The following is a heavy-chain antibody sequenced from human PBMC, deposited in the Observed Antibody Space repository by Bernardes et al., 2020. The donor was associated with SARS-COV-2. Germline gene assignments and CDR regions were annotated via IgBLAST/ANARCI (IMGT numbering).Heavy chain of an antibody. CDR1: GGSIRSSNW. CDR3: AREEDAYNAFDY. J-gene: IGHJ4*02. V-gene: IGHV4-4*02. Sequence: TLSLTCDVSGGSIRSSNWWSWVRQPPGKGLEWIGEIYHSGGTKYNPSLKSRVSMSVDMSKNQFSLRLTSMTAADTAVYYCAREEDAYNAFDYWGQGILVTVSS. CDR2: IYHSGGT. D-gene: IGHD1-1*01.